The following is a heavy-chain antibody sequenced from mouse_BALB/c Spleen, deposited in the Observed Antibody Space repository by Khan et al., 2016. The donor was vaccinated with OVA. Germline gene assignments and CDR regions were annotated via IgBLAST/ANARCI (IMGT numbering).Heavy chain of an antibody. CDR2: IWSGGST. Sequence: QVQLKQSGPGLVQPSQSLSITCTVSGFSLITYGVHWVRQSPGKGLEWLGVIWSGGSTDYNAAFISRLSISKDNSKSQVFFKMNSLQADDTAIYYCATNSYRYDFTYWGRGTLVTVSA. V-gene: IGHV2-4-1*01. J-gene: IGHJ3*01. CDR3: ATNSYRYDFTY. D-gene: IGHD2-12*01. CDR1: GFSLITYG.